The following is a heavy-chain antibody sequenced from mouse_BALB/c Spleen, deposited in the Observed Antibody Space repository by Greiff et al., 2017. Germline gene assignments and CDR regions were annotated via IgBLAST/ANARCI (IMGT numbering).Heavy chain of an antibody. CDR3: AREGTTVVARGFAY. CDR1: GFTFSSFG. CDR2: ISSGSSTI. D-gene: IGHD1-1*01. J-gene: IGHJ3*01. V-gene: IGHV5-17*02. Sequence: EVHLVESGGGLVQPGGSRKLSCAASGFTFSSFGMHWVRQAPEKGLEWVAYISSGSSTIYYADTVKGRFTISRDNPKNTLFLQMTSLRSEDTAMYYCAREGTTVVARGFAYWGQGTLVTVSA.